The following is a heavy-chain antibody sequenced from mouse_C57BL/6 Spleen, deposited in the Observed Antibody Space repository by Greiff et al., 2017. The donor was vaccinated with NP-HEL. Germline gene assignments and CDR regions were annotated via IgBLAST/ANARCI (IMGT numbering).Heavy chain of an antibody. CDR1: GYSITSGYY. CDR3: AREGGLRWAMDY. J-gene: IGHJ4*01. CDR2: ISYDGSN. V-gene: IGHV3-6*01. Sequence: EVKLMESGPGLVKPSQSLSLTCSVTGYSITSGYYWNLIRQFPGHKLEWMGYISYDGSNNYNPSLKNRISITRDTSKNQFFLKLNSVTTEDTATYYCAREGGLRWAMDYGGQGTSVTVSS. D-gene: IGHD2-10*01.